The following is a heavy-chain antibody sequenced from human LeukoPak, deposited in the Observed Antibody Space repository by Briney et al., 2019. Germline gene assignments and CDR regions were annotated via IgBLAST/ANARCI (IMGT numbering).Heavy chain of an antibody. CDR1: DDSISIYY. CDR3: ARHGLYAFDI. Sequence: SETLSLTCSVSDDSISIYYWSWIRQPPGKGLEWIGYIYYSGSTNYNPSLKSRVTISVDTSKNQFSLKLSSVTAADTAVYYCARHGLYAFDIWGQGTMVTVSS. J-gene: IGHJ3*02. V-gene: IGHV4-59*08. CDR2: IYYSGST.